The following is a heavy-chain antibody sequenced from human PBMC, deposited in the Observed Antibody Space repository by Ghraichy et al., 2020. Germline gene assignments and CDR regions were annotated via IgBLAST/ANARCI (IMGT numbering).Heavy chain of an antibody. V-gene: IGHV3-48*03. D-gene: IGHD3-10*01. J-gene: IGHJ1*01. Sequence: GGSLRLSCAASGFTFSSYEMNWVRQAPGKGLEWVSYISSSGSTIYYADSVKGRFTISRDNAKNSLYLQMNSLRAEDTAVYYCARVGSYYGSGRYYPGDFQHWGQGTLVTVSS. CDR3: ARVGSYYGSGRYYPGDFQH. CDR1: GFTFSSYE. CDR2: ISSSGSTI.